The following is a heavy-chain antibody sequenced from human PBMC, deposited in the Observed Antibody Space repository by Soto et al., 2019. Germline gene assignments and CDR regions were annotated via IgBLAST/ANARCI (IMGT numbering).Heavy chain of an antibody. Sequence: EVQLLESGGGLVQPGGSLRLSCVGSGFTFINYAMNWVRQTPGKGLEWVSGISGGGDRTFDADSVKGRFTICRDNSKNTVNLQMNSLRADDTAVYYCARKVLGSTSRPDWWYFDLWGRGTLVTVSS. V-gene: IGHV3-23*01. CDR2: ISGGGDRT. CDR1: GFTFINYA. J-gene: IGHJ2*01. D-gene: IGHD2-2*01. CDR3: ARKVLGSTSRPDWWYFDL.